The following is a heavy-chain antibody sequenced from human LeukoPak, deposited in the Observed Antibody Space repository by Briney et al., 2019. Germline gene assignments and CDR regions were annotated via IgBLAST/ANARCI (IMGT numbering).Heavy chain of an antibody. CDR3: ARARGTVTTRGSGKYYFDY. J-gene: IGHJ4*02. CDR2: IYYSGST. Sequence: PSETLSLTCIVSGGSISSSSYYWVWIRQPPGKALEWIGSIYYSGSTYYNLSLKSRVTISVDTSNNQFSLNLSSVPAADTAVYYCARARGTVTTRGSGKYYFDYWGQGTLVTVSS. V-gene: IGHV4-39*02. D-gene: IGHD4-17*01. CDR1: GGSISSSSYY.